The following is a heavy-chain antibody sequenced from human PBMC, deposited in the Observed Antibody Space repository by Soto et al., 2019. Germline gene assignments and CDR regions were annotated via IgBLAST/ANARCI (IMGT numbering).Heavy chain of an antibody. J-gene: IGHJ4*02. CDR1: GFTFSSYG. D-gene: IGHD3-22*01. Sequence: SLRLSCAASGFTFSSYGMHWIRQAPGEGLEWVAVMSPGGNSQYYADSVKGRFTISRDTSKSTLYLQMTSLRPEDTAVYYCASGAAFYYDTSRYWGQGTLVTVSS. CDR2: MSPGGNSQ. CDR3: ASGAAFYYDTSRY. V-gene: IGHV3-30*03.